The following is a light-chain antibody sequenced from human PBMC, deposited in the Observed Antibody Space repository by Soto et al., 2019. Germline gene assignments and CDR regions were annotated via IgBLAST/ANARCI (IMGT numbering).Light chain of an antibody. CDR3: QQYYAPPYS. J-gene: IGKJ2*03. V-gene: IGKV4-1*01. Sequence: DIVMTQSPDSLAVSLGERATISCKSSQSILNSSNNKNHLAWYQQKSGQPPKLLIYWASTRESGVPDRFSGSGSGTDFTLTISSLQAEGVAAVYYCQQYYAPPYSFGQGTKLEI. CDR2: WAS. CDR1: QSILNSSNNKNH.